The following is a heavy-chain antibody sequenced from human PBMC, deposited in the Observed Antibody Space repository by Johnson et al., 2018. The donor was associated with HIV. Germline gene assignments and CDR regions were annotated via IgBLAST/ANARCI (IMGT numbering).Heavy chain of an antibody. Sequence: VQLVESGGGLVQPGGSLRLSCAASGFTFSSYAMSWVRQAPGKGLEWVSAISGSGGSTYYADSVKGRFTISRDNSKNTLYLQMNSLRAEDTAVYYCVRLDEIAAAGTGDAFEIWGQGTMVTVSS. D-gene: IGHD6-13*01. V-gene: IGHV3-23*04. CDR3: VRLDEIAAAGTGDAFEI. J-gene: IGHJ3*02. CDR1: GFTFSSYA. CDR2: ISGSGGST.